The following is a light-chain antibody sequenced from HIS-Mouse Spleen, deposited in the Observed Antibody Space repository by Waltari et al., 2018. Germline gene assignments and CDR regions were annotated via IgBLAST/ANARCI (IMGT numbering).Light chain of an antibody. CDR1: TSAVGGYHH. Sequence: QSALTQPRSVSGSPGQSVTIPRTGTTSAVGGYHHLPWYQQHPGKAPKPMIYDVSKRPSGVPDRFSGSKSGNTASLTISGLQAEDEADYYCCSYAGSYTLVFGGGTKLTVL. CDR3: CSYAGSYTLV. CDR2: DVS. V-gene: IGLV2-11*01. J-gene: IGLJ2*01.